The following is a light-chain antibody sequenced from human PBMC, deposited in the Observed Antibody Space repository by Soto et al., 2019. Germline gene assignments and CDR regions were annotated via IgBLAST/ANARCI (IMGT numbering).Light chain of an antibody. V-gene: IGKV3-11*01. CDR3: QHRTSWPPYT. J-gene: IGKJ2*01. CDR2: DAS. Sequence: EIMLTQSPATLSLSPGERATLSCRASQSISNYLAWYQQKPGQAPRLLIYDASNRATGIPARFSGSGSGTDFTLTISSLEPEDFAVYYCQHRTSWPPYTFVQGTKVDI. CDR1: QSISNY.